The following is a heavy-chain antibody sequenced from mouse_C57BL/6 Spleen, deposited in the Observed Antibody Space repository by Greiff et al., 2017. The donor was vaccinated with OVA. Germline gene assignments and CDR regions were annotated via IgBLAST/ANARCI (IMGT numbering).Heavy chain of an antibody. CDR2: IWSDGST. D-gene: IGHD3-2*02. CDR1: GFSITSYG. Sequence: VKLVESGPGLVAPSQSLSITCTVSGFSITSYGVNWVRQPPGTGLEWLVVIWSDGSTNYNSALKSRTSISKDNSKNHVFVKMNSLQTDDTAMYYCARQTAQATKEYAMDYWGQGTSVTVSS. V-gene: IGHV2-6-1*01. CDR3: ARQTAQATKEYAMDY. J-gene: IGHJ4*01.